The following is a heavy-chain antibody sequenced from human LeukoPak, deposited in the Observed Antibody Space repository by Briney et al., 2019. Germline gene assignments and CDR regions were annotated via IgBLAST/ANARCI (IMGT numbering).Heavy chain of an antibody. V-gene: IGHV4-59*01. CDR2: IYYSGST. Sequence: SETLSLTCTVSGGSMTSYYWSWIRQPPGKGLEWIGYIYYSGSTNYNPSLKSRVTISVDTSKNQFSLKLSSVTAADTAVYYCARAENYDFWSGPPWNYYYYGMDVWGQGTTVTVSS. CDR3: ARAENYDFWSGPPWNYYYYGMDV. J-gene: IGHJ6*02. D-gene: IGHD3-3*01. CDR1: GGSMTSYY.